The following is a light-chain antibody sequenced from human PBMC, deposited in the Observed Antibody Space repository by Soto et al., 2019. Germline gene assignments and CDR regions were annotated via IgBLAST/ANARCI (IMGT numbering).Light chain of an antibody. CDR2: DAS. V-gene: IGKV1-5*01. Sequence: DIQMTQSPSTLSASVGNRVSITCRASHYISTWLAWYQQRPGKAPKLLIYDASTLQSGVPSRFSGSASGTEFILTISGLQPDDFATYYCQHYHTWSTFGQGTKLESK. CDR3: QHYHTWST. CDR1: HYISTW. J-gene: IGKJ2*01.